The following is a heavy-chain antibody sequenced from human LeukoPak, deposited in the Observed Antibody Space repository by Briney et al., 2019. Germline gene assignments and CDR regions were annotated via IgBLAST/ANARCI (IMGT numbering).Heavy chain of an antibody. CDR3: AKVRWPDY. J-gene: IGHJ4*02. Sequence: PGGSLRLSCAASGFTFSAYTMSWVRQAPGKGLEWVSSFTSSSSSIYYADSVKGRFTISRDNSKNTLYLQMNSLRAEDTAVYYCAKVRWPDYWGQGTLVTVSS. CDR2: FTSSSSSI. D-gene: IGHD5-24*01. CDR1: GFTFSAYT. V-gene: IGHV3-21*01.